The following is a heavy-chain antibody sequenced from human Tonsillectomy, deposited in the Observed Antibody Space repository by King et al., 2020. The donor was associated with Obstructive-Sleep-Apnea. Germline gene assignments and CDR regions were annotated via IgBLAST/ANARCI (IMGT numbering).Heavy chain of an antibody. J-gene: IGHJ6*02. D-gene: IGHD3-9*01. CDR2: ISWNSGSI. CDR3: AKDRHDILFQGGMDV. Sequence: DVQLVESGGGLVQPGRALRLSCAASGFTFDDYAMHWVRQGPGKGLEWVSGISWNSGSIGYADSVKGRFTISRDNAKNSLYLQMNSLRAEDTALYYCAKDRHDILFQGGMDVWGQGTTVTVSS. V-gene: IGHV3-9*01. CDR1: GFTFDDYA.